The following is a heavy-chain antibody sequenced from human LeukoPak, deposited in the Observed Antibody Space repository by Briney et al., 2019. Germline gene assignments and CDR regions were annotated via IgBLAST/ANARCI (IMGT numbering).Heavy chain of an antibody. CDR1: GFTFSRHW. CDR2: IKQDGSQ. CDR3: ARGPDFGDGLDYFDY. J-gene: IGHJ4*02. D-gene: IGHD4-17*01. Sequence: GGSLRLSCAASGFTFSRHWMGWVRQAPGKGLEWVASIKQDGSQYYVDSVKGRFFISRDNAKNSVSLQMNSLRGENTAVYYCARGPDFGDGLDYFDYWGQGTLVTVS. V-gene: IGHV3-7*01.